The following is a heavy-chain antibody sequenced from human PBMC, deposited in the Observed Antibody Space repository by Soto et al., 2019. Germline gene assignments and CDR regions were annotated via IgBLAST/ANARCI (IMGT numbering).Heavy chain of an antibody. CDR2: IKRDGSES. CDR3: ARESDNYGPDYFDL. J-gene: IGHJ4*02. V-gene: IGHV3-7*01. D-gene: IGHD3-16*01. Sequence: PGGSLRLSCTASGFTFSTDWAGWVRQAPGKGLEWVANIKRDGSESNYADSVKGRFTISRDNAKNSLYLQMNSLRAEDTAVYYCARESDNYGPDYFDLWGQGTLVTVSS. CDR1: GFTFSTDW.